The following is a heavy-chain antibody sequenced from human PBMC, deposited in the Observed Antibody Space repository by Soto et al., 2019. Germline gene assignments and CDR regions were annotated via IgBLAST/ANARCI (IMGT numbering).Heavy chain of an antibody. D-gene: IGHD3-16*01. CDR1: NYSISSDYY. CDR3: ARVAFGPIDY. CDR2: MYHSGTT. J-gene: IGHJ4*02. Sequence: SETLSLTCTVSNYSISSDYYWGWIRQSPGEGLEWIVSMYHSGTTYYNPSLKSRVTISIDTSKNQFSLKLTSVTSADTAVYFCARVAFGPIDYWGQGTLVTVSS. V-gene: IGHV4-38-2*02.